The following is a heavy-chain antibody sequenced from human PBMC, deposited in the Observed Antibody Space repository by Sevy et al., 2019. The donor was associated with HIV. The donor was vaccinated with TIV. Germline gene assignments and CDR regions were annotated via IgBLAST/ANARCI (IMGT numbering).Heavy chain of an antibody. J-gene: IGHJ6*02. D-gene: IGHD6-13*01. CDR1: GGTFSSYA. V-gene: IGHV1-69*13. CDR2: IIPIFGTA. CDR3: ARDYIAAAGTRSRIPYYYGMDV. Sequence: ASVKVSCKASGGTFSSYAISWVRQAPGQGLEWMGGIIPIFGTANYAQKFQGRVTITADESTSTAYMELGSLGSEDTAVYYCARDYIAAAGTRSRIPYYYGMDVWGQGTTVTVSS.